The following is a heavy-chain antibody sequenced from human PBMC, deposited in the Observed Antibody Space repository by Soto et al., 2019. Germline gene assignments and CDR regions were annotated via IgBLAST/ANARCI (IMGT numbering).Heavy chain of an antibody. Sequence: QITLKESCPALVKPTQALTLTCSFSGFSLSSGGVAVGGCRQPPGKAMEWHELIYWDDDKRYSPSLKSRLAITRGTTKNQVLLTMTAVDHADTATYFCVQLVATTHYAVGFLGPGARVTVSS. D-gene: IGHD5-12*01. CDR3: VQLVATTHYAVGF. CDR1: GFSLSSGGVA. CDR2: IYWDDDK. V-gene: IGHV2-5*02. J-gene: IGHJ6*02.